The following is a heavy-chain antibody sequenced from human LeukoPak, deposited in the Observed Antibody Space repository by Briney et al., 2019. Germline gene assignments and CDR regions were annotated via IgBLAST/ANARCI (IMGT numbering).Heavy chain of an antibody. CDR1: GVSISSSYSY. CDR2: IYYTGNT. Sequence: SETLSLTCTVSGVSISSSYSYWGWIRQPPGMGLEWIGSIYYTGNTYYNASLKSQVSISIDTSKNQFSLKLSSVTAADTAVYYCARESRDDSSGYYYERPGKIDYWGQGTLVTVSS. V-gene: IGHV4-39*07. CDR3: ARESRDDSSGYYYERPGKIDY. J-gene: IGHJ4*02. D-gene: IGHD3-22*01.